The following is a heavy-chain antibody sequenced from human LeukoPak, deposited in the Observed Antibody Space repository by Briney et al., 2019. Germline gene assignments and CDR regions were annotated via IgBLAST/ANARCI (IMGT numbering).Heavy chain of an antibody. Sequence: ASVKVSCKASGYTFTGYYMHWVRQAPGQGLEWMGIINPSGGSTSYAQKFQGRVTMTRDTSTSTVYMELSSLRSEDTAVYYCARSLAVRGVIITSPGYWGQGTLVTVSS. CDR1: GYTFTGYY. D-gene: IGHD3-10*01. CDR3: ARSLAVRGVIITSPGY. V-gene: IGHV1-46*01. J-gene: IGHJ4*02. CDR2: INPSGGST.